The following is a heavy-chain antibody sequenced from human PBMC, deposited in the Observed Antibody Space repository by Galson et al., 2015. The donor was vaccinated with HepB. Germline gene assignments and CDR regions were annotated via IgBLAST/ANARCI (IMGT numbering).Heavy chain of an antibody. V-gene: IGHV6-1*01. Sequence: CAISGDSVSSNSAAWNWIRQSPSRGLEWLGRTCYRSKWYNDYAESVKSRMTIKPDTSKNEFSLQLNSMTPEDTAVYYCARDPSGSYWGRWFDLWGQGIPVTVSS. D-gene: IGHD1-26*01. CDR1: GDSVSSNSAA. J-gene: IGHJ5*02. CDR2: TCYRSKWYN. CDR3: ARDPSGSYWGRWFDL.